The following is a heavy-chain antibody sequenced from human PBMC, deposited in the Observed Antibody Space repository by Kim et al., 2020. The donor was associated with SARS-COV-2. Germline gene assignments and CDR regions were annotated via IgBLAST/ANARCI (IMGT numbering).Heavy chain of an antibody. D-gene: IGHD6-19*01. V-gene: IGHV1-24*01. J-gene: IGHJ3*02. CDR1: GYTLTELS. Sequence: ASVKVSCKVSGYTLTELSMHWVRQAPGKGLEWMGGFDPEDGETIYAQKFQGRVTMTEDTSTDTAYMELSSLRSEDTAVYYCATVPQRRGWGAFDIWGQGTMVTVSS. CDR3: ATVPQRRGWGAFDI. CDR2: FDPEDGET.